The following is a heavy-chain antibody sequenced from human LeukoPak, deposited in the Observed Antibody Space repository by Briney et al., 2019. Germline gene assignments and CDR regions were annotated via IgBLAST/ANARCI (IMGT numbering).Heavy chain of an antibody. CDR2: ISGSGGST. Sequence: GGSLRLSCAASGFTFGNYAMNRVRQAPGKGLEWVSLISGSGGSTYYSDSVKGRFTISRDNSKNPLYLQMNSLRPEDTAIYYCAKSTRGYSYHYYFDYWGQGTLVTVSS. CDR1: GFTFGNYA. D-gene: IGHD5-18*01. V-gene: IGHV3-23*01. CDR3: AKSTRGYSYHYYFDY. J-gene: IGHJ4*02.